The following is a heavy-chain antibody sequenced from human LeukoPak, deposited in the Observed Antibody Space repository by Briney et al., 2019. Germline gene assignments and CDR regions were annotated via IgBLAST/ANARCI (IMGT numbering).Heavy chain of an antibody. D-gene: IGHD3-10*01. CDR3: AKTSDYYGSGSYDY. V-gene: IGHV3-48*03. CDR1: GFTFSSYE. Sequence: GGSLRLSCAASGFTFSSYEMNWVRQAPGKGLEWVSYISFSGSTIYYADSVKGRFTISRDNAKNSLYLQMNSLRAEDTAVYYCAKTSDYYGSGSYDYWGQGTLVTVSS. CDR2: ISFSGSTI. J-gene: IGHJ4*02.